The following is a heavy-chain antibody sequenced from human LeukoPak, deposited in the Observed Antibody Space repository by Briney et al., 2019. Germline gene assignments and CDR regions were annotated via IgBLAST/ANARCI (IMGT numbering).Heavy chain of an antibody. CDR2: LNSGGPT. D-gene: IGHD2-15*01. J-gene: IGHJ3*02. V-gene: IGHV3-66*02. CDR1: GFTVSSYR. Sequence: GGSLRLSCAASGFTVSSYRMSWVRQAPGKGLEWVSVLNSGGPTFYTDSVTGRFTISRDNSKNTLDLQMNSLRAEDTALYYCARVLGYCGSGTCYDAFDIWGHGTMVTVSA. CDR3: ARVLGYCGSGTCYDAFDI.